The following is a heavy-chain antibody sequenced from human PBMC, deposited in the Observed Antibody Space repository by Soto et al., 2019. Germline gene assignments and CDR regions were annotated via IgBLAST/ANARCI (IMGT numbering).Heavy chain of an antibody. Sequence: GGSLRLSCAASGFTVSSNYMSWVRQAPGKGLEWVSVIYSGGSTYYADSVKGRFTISRDNSKNTLYLQMNSLRAEDTAVYYCAGQGARLGYCSGGSCYAFDIWGQGTMVTVSS. V-gene: IGHV3-66*04. D-gene: IGHD2-15*01. CDR1: GFTVSSNY. CDR2: IYSGGST. CDR3: AGQGARLGYCSGGSCYAFDI. J-gene: IGHJ3*02.